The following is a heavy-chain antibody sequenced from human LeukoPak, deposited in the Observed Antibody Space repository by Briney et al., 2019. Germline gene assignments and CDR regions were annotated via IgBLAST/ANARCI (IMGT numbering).Heavy chain of an antibody. CDR2: INHSGST. CDR3: ARGPDYYGSEYYFDY. Sequence: SETLSLTCAVYGGSFSGYYWSWIRQPPGEGLEWIGEINHSGSTNYNPSLKGRVTISVDTSKNQFSLKLSSVTAADTAVYYCARGPDYYGSEYYFDYWGQGTLVTVSS. V-gene: IGHV4-34*01. J-gene: IGHJ4*02. CDR1: GGSFSGYY. D-gene: IGHD3-10*01.